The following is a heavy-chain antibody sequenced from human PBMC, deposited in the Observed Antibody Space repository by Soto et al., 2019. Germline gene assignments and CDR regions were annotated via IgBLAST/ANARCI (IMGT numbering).Heavy chain of an antibody. CDR3: AREATQSTWIPPGYNWFDP. V-gene: IGHV1-18*01. D-gene: IGHD5-18*01. CDR1: GYTFTSYG. Sequence: ASVKVSCKASGYTFTSYGISWVRQAPGQGLEWMGWISAYNGNTNYAQKLQGRVTMTTDTSTSTAYMELRSLRSDDTAVYYCAREATQSTWIPPGYNWFDPWGQGTLVTVSS. J-gene: IGHJ5*02. CDR2: ISAYNGNT.